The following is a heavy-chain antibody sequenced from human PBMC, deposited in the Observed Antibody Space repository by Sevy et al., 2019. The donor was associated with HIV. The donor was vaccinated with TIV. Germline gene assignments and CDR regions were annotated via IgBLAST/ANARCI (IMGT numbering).Heavy chain of an antibody. Sequence: SETLSLTCTVSGGSVSSGSYYWSWIRQPPGKGLEWIGYIYYSGSTNHNPSLKRRATISVDTSKNQFSLKLNSVTAADTAVYYCARVRGGYSGFGGFDYWGQGTLVTVSS. CDR3: ARVRGGYSGFGGFDY. J-gene: IGHJ4*02. CDR2: IYYSGST. V-gene: IGHV4-61*01. CDR1: GGSVSSGSYY. D-gene: IGHD5-12*01.